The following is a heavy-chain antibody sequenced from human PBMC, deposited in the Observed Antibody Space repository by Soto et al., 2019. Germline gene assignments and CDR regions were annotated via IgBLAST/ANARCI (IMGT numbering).Heavy chain of an antibody. CDR2: ISGRGGST. CDR3: AKGQYCSSTSCYIGGIDY. J-gene: IGHJ4*02. Sequence: EVQLLESGGGLVQPGGSLRLSCAASGFTFSSYAMSWVRLAPGKGLEWVSAISGRGGSTYYADSVKGRFTISRDNSKNTLYLQMNSLRAEDTAVYYCAKGQYCSSTSCYIGGIDYWGQGTLVTVSS. V-gene: IGHV3-23*01. CDR1: GFTFSSYA. D-gene: IGHD2-2*02.